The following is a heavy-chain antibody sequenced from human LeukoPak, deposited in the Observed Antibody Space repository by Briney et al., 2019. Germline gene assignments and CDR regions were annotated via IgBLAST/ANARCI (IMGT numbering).Heavy chain of an antibody. CDR3: ARGSGAEFDY. V-gene: IGHV3-21*01. CDR1: GFTFGSYS. CDR2: ITSGSSYI. Sequence: GGSLRLSCAGSGFTFGSYSMNWVRQAPGKGLEWVSSITSGSSYIYYADSLKGRFTISRDNAKNSLFLQMNSLRAEDTAVYYCARGSGAEFDYWGQGTLVTVSS. J-gene: IGHJ4*02. D-gene: IGHD6-13*01.